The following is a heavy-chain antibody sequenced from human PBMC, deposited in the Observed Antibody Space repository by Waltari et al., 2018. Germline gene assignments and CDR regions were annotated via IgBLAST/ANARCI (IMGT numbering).Heavy chain of an antibody. Sequence: EVQLVESGGGLVQPGGSLRLSCAASGFTFSSYWMHWVRQAPGKGLVWVSRINTDGSSTSYADSVKGRFTISRDNAKNTLYLQMNSLRAEDTAVYYCARERYNWNDGPDAFDIWGQGTMVTVSS. D-gene: IGHD1-1*01. CDR3: ARERYNWNDGPDAFDI. CDR2: INTDGSST. V-gene: IGHV3-74*01. CDR1: GFTFSSYW. J-gene: IGHJ3*02.